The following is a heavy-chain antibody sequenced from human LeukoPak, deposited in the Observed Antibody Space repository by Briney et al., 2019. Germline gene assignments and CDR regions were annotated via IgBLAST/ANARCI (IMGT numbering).Heavy chain of an antibody. Sequence: GGSLRLSCAASGFTFSSYSMNWVRQAPGKGLEWVSYITSSSATIYYAGSVMGRFTISRDNAKNSLYLQMNSLRGDDTAVYYCAKGRGEYQLFDYWGQGTLVTVSS. CDR3: AKGRGEYQLFDY. D-gene: IGHD2-2*01. CDR1: GFTFSSYS. CDR2: ITSSSATI. V-gene: IGHV3-48*01. J-gene: IGHJ4*02.